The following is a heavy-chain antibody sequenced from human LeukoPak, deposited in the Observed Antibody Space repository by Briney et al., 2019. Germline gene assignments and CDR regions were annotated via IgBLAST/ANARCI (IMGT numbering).Heavy chain of an antibody. J-gene: IGHJ5*02. V-gene: IGHV4-34*01. CDR1: GGSFSGYY. Sequence: PSETLSLTCAVYGGSFSGYYWSWIRQPPGNGLEWIGEINHSGSTNYNPSLKSRVTISVDTSKNQFSLKLSSVTAADTAVYYCARLGQQRPFDPWGQGTLVTVSS. CDR3: ARLGQQRPFDP. CDR2: INHSGST. D-gene: IGHD6-13*01.